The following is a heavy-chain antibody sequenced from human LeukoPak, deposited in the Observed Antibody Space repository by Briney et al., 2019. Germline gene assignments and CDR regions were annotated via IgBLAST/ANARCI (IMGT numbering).Heavy chain of an antibody. J-gene: IGHJ4*02. CDR1: GGSFSGYY. V-gene: IGHV4-34*01. D-gene: IGHD3-10*01. CDR3: ATVSGASAILY. CDR2: INHSGST. Sequence: SETLSLTCAVYGGSFSGYYWSWIRQPPGKGLEWIGEINHSGSTNYNPSLKSRVTISVDTSKSQFSLKLSSVTAADTAVYYCATVSGASAILYWGQGTLVTVSS.